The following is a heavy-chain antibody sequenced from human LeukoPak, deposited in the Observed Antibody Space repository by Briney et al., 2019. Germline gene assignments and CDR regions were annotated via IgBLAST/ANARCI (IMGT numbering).Heavy chain of an antibody. CDR2: ISSSSSYI. CDR3: AKNGDRGAFCSGGTCYPYYYYYMDV. J-gene: IGHJ6*03. V-gene: IGHV3-21*04. CDR1: GFTLSSFN. D-gene: IGHD2-15*01. Sequence: GGSLRLSCAASGFTLSSFNMSWVRQAPGKGLEWVSSISSSSSYIYYADSVKGRFTISRDNSKNTLFLQINSLRAEDTAVYYCAKNGDRGAFCSGGTCYPYYYYYMDVWGKGTTVTISS.